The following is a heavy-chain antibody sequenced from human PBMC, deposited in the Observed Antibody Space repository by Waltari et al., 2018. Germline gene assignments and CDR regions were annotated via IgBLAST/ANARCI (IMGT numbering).Heavy chain of an antibody. D-gene: IGHD3-22*01. J-gene: IGHJ6*02. CDR2: IYYSGST. CDR3: ARDLYDSSGYYYYYYGMDV. CDR1: GGSFSGYY. V-gene: IGHV4-34*11. Sequence: QVQLQQWGAGLLKPSETLSLTCAVYGGSFSGYYWSWIRQPPGKGLEWIGYIYYSGSTNYNPSLKSRVTISVDTSKNQFSLKLSSVTAADTAVYYCARDLYDSSGYYYYYYGMDVWGQGTTVTVSS.